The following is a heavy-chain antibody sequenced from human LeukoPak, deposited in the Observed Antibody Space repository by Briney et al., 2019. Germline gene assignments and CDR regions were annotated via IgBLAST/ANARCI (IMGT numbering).Heavy chain of an antibody. CDR2: INPNSGGT. D-gene: IGHD6-19*01. CDR3: ARASSLAVAGISDAFDI. CDR1: GYTFTGYY. J-gene: IGHJ3*02. V-gene: IGHV1-2*02. Sequence: ASVTVSCKASGYTFTGYYMHWVRQAPGQGLEWMGWINPNSGGTNYAQKFQGRVTMTRDTSISTAYMELSRLRSDDTAVYYCARASSLAVAGISDAFDIWGQGTMVTVSS.